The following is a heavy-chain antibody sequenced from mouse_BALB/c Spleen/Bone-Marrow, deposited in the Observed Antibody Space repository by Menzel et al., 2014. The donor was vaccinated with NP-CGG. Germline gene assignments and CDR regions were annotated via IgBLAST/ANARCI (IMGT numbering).Heavy chain of an antibody. J-gene: IGHJ2*01. CDR3: ARHGGFGNYFDY. V-gene: IGHV5-6-2*01. Sequence: EVHLVESGGGLVKLGGSLELSCAASGFTFSRYYMSWVRQTPENRRDLVAAINTNGENTYYPDTVKGRFTISRDNAKNTLYLQMSSLKSEDTALYYCARHGGFGNYFDYWGQGTTLTVSS. CDR2: INTNGENT. D-gene: IGHD1-1*02. CDR1: GFTFSRYY.